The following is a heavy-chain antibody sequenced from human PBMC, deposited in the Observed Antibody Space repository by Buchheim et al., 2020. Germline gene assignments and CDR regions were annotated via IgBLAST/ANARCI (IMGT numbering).Heavy chain of an antibody. CDR2: ISYDGSNK. J-gene: IGHJ4*02. CDR1: GFTFSSYG. CDR3: AKGDNWNPPSPDY. V-gene: IGHV3-30*18. Sequence: QVQLVESGGGVVQPGRSLRLSCAASGFTFSSYGMHWVRQAPGKGLEWVAVISYDGSNKYYADSVKGRFTISRDNSKTTLYLQMNSLRAEDTAVYYCAKGDNWNPPSPDYWGQGTL. D-gene: IGHD1-20*01.